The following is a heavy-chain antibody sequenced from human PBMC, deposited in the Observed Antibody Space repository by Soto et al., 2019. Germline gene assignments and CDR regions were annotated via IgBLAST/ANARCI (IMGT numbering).Heavy chain of an antibody. CDR2: ISYSGGT. D-gene: IGHD6-19*01. V-gene: IGHV4-59*08. J-gene: IGHJ4*02. CDR1: GGSISPYL. CDR3: ARHVAMGGTVFDF. Sequence: TLSLTCTVSGGSISPYLWSWVRQPPGKGLEWIEYISYSGGTHYNPSLQSRVTISVDTSKNQFSLRVSAVTAADTAVYYCARHVAMGGTVFDFWGRGTLVTVSS.